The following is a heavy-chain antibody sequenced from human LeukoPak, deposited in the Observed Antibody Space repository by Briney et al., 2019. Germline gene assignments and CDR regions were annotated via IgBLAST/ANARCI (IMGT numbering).Heavy chain of an antibody. J-gene: IGHJ4*02. D-gene: IGHD3-22*01. V-gene: IGHV4-39*07. Sequence: SETLSLTCTVSGGSISSSSYYWGWIRQPPGKGLEWIGSIYYSGSTYYNPSLKSRVTISVDTSKNQFSLKLSSVTAADTAVYYCASSPYYYDSSGYFIVEYYFDYWAREPWSPSPQ. CDR1: GGSISSSSYY. CDR3: ASSPYYYDSSGYFIVEYYFDY. CDR2: IYYSGST.